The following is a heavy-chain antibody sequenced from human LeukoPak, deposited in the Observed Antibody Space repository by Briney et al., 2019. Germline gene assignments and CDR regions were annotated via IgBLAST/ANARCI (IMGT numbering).Heavy chain of an antibody. J-gene: IGHJ6*02. D-gene: IGHD6-13*01. V-gene: IGHV1-69*04. CDR1: GGTFSGYA. Sequence: GASVKVSCKASGGTFSGYAISWVRQAPGQGLEWMGRIIPIFGIANYAQKFQGRVTITADKSTSTAYMELSSLRSEDTAVYYCAMGLAAAGNHYYYGMDVWGQGTTVTVSS. CDR2: IIPIFGIA. CDR3: AMGLAAAGNHYYYGMDV.